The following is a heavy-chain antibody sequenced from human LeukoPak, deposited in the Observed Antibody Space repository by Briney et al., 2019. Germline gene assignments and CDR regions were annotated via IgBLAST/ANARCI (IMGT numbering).Heavy chain of an antibody. CDR1: GFTFSSYG. Sequence: GGSLRLSCAASGFTFSSYGMHWVRQAPGKGLEWVAFIRYDGSNKYYAGFVKGRFTISRDNSKNTLYLQMNSLRAEDTAVYYCAKNRKPDTAMVMRFNYWGQGTLVTVSS. CDR3: AKNRKPDTAMVMRFNY. V-gene: IGHV3-30*02. CDR2: IRYDGSNK. J-gene: IGHJ4*02. D-gene: IGHD5-18*01.